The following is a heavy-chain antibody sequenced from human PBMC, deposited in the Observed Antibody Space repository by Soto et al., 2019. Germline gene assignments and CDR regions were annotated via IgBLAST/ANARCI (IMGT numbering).Heavy chain of an antibody. V-gene: IGHV1-69*01. CDR1: GGTFSSYA. CDR3: ARGFKHYYDSSGIYWPADY. J-gene: IGHJ4*01. Sequence: QVQLVQSGAEVKKPGSSVKVSCKTSGGTFSSYAISWVRQAPGQGHEWMGGIIPIFGTANYAQKFQGRVTITADESTSTAYMALSSLRSEDTAVYYCARGFKHYYDSSGIYWPADYWGQGALVTVSS. CDR2: IIPIFGTA. D-gene: IGHD3-22*01.